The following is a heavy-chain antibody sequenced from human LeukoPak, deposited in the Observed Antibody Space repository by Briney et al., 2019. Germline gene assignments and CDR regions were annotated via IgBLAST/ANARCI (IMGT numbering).Heavy chain of an antibody. CDR1: GGSISSYY. CDR2: IYYSGST. J-gene: IGHJ5*02. V-gene: IGHV4-59*08. D-gene: IGHD6-25*01. Sequence: SETLSLTCTVSGGSISSYYWSWIRQPPGKGLEWIGYIYYSGSTNYNPSLKSRVTISVDTSKNQFSLKLSSVTAADTAVYYCARGRLSKRYWLDPWGQGTLVTVSS. CDR3: ARGRLSKRYWLDP.